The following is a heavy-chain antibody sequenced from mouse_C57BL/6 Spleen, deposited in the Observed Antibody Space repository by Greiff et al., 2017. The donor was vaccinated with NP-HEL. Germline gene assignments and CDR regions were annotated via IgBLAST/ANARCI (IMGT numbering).Heavy chain of an antibody. J-gene: IGHJ2*01. CDR2: IDPSDSYT. Sequence: QVQLQQPGAELVKPGASVKLSCKASGYTFTSYWMQWVKQRPGQGLEWIGEIDPSDSYTNYNQKFKGKATLTVDTSSSTAYMQLSSLTSEDSAVYYCARLGPNFDYWGKGTTLTVSS. V-gene: IGHV1-50*01. CDR3: ARLGPNFDY. CDR1: GYTFTSYW.